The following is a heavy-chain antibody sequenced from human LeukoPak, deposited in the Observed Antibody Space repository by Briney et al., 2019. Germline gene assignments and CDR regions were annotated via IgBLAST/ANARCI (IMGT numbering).Heavy chain of an antibody. D-gene: IGHD2-21*02. Sequence: SVKVSFKASGGTFSSYAISWVRQAPGQGLEWMGGIIPIFGTANYAQKFQGRVTMTRDTSTSTVYMELSSLKSEDTAVYYCASVLYCGADCYSGRYFFDYWGQGTLVTVSS. CDR3: ASVLYCGADCYSGRYFFDY. J-gene: IGHJ4*02. V-gene: IGHV1-69*05. CDR1: GGTFSSYA. CDR2: IIPIFGTA.